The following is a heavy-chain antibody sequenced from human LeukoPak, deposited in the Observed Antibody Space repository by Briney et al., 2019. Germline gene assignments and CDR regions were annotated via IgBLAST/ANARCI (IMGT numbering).Heavy chain of an antibody. CDR1: GDSISSSSYY. V-gene: IGHV4-39*01. CDR2: IYYSGST. Sequence: PSETLSLTCTVSGDSISSSSYYWGWIRQPPGKGLEWIGSIYYSGSTYYNPSLKSRVTISVDTSKNQFSLKLSSVTAADTAVYYCATQDIVVVPGPQGAFDIWGQGTMVTVSS. J-gene: IGHJ3*02. CDR3: ATQDIVVVPGPQGAFDI. D-gene: IGHD2-2*01.